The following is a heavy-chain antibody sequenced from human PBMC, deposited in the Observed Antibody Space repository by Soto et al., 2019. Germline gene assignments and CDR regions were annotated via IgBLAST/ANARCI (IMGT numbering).Heavy chain of an antibody. J-gene: IGHJ5*02. CDR2: ISYDGSNK. Sequence: QVQLVESGGGVVQPGRSLRLSCAASGFTFSSYVMHWVRQAPGKGLEWVAVISYDGSNKYYADSVTGRFTISRDNSRNALNLQMNSLRVDDTAIYYCARDRGHSDFWIGYPTGWFDPWGQGTLVTVSS. CDR1: GFTFSSYV. D-gene: IGHD3-3*01. CDR3: ARDRGHSDFWIGYPTGWFDP. V-gene: IGHV3-30-3*01.